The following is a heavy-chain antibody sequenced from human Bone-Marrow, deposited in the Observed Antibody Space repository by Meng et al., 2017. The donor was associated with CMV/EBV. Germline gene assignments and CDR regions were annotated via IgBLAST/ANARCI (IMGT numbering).Heavy chain of an antibody. CDR2: INHSGST. Sequence: GSLRLSCAVYGGSFSGYYWSWIRQPPGKGLEWIGEINHSGSTNYNPSLKSRVTISVDTSKNQFSLKLSSVTAADTAVYYCARAIWGSGYAILAYWGQGTRVTCYS. CDR1: GGSFSGYY. CDR3: ARAIWGSGYAILAY. D-gene: IGHD5-12*01. J-gene: IGHJ4*02. V-gene: IGHV4-34*01.